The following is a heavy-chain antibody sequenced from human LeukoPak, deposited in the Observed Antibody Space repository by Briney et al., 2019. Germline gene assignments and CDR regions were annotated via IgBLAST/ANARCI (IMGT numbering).Heavy chain of an antibody. D-gene: IGHD1-1*01. J-gene: IGHJ4*02. Sequence: PSETLSLTCTVSGGSISSYYWSWIRQPPGKGLEWIGYIYYSGSTNYNPSLKSRVTISVDTSKNQFSLKLSSVTAAGTAVYYCARDYGTAPSVWGQGTLVTVSS. CDR3: ARDYGTAPSV. V-gene: IGHV4-59*01. CDR1: GGSISSYY. CDR2: IYYSGST.